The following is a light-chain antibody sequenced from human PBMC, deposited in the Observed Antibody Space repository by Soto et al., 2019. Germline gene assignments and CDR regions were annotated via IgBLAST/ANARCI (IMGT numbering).Light chain of an antibody. Sequence: QSVLTQPASVSGSPGQSITISCTGTSSDVGGYNYVSWYQQYPGKAPKLMIYDVSNRPSGVSNSFSGSKSGNTASLTISGLQAEDEADYYCSSYTSSSTPHVVFGGGTKLTVL. V-gene: IGLV2-14*01. CDR2: DVS. CDR3: SSYTSSSTPHVV. CDR1: SSDVGGYNY. J-gene: IGLJ2*01.